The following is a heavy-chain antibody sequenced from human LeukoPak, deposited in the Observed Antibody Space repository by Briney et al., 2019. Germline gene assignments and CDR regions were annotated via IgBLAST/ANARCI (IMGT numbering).Heavy chain of an antibody. V-gene: IGHV4-4*07. CDR1: GGSISNYY. J-gene: IGHJ4*02. D-gene: IGHD1-1*01. CDR2: VYTSGST. CDR3: ASATWNYFGD. Sequence: SETLSLTCTVSGGSISNYYWNWIRQPAGKGLDWIGRVYTSGSTNYNPSLKSRVTMSVDTSKNQFSLKLSSVTAADTAVYYCASATWNYFGDWGQGTLVTASS.